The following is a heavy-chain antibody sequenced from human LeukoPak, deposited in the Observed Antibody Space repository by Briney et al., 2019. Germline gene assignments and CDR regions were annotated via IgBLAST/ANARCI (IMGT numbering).Heavy chain of an antibody. V-gene: IGHV1-69*04. CDR2: MIPILCIS. CDR3: ERGRSTYDFWSGYPPYNWFAP. Sequence: ASVKVSCKSSGGTFSSYAISWVRQAPGQGLEWMGRMIPILCISNYAQKFHGRVSITADKPTSRDYMELSSLRSEDTAVYYCERGRSTYDFWSGYPPYNWFAPWGQATLVTVSS. J-gene: IGHJ5*02. CDR1: GGTFSSYA. D-gene: IGHD3-3*01.